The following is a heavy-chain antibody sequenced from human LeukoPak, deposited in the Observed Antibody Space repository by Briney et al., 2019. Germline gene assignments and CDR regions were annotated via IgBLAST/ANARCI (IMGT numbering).Heavy chain of an antibody. CDR1: GYTLTELS. Sequence: ASVKVSRKVSGYTLTELSMHWVRQAPGKGLEWMGGFDPEDGETIYAQKFQGRVTMTEDTSTDTAYMELSSLRSEDTAVYYCARDKAYCGGDCYSDAFDIWGQGTMVTVSS. CDR3: ARDKAYCGGDCYSDAFDI. CDR2: FDPEDGET. D-gene: IGHD2-21*02. J-gene: IGHJ3*02. V-gene: IGHV1-24*01.